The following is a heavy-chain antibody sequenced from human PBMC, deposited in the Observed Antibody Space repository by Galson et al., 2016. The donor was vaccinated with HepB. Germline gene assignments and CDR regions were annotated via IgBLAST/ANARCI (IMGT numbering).Heavy chain of an antibody. CDR3: ARDAPVAVTAFDI. J-gene: IGHJ3*02. Sequence: SLRLSCATSGFTFNNYAMSWVRQAPGKGLEWVSAISGGADGRYYADSVRGRFTISRDNSNNILYLQMSSLRAEDTAVYYCARDAPVAVTAFDIWGQGTMVTVSS. D-gene: IGHD6-19*01. CDR1: GFTFNNYA. CDR2: ISGGADGR. V-gene: IGHV3-23*01.